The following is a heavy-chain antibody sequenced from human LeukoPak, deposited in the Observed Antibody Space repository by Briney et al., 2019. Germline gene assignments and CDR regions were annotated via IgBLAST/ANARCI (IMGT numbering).Heavy chain of an antibody. CDR1: GGTFSSYA. Sequence: ASVKVSCKASGGTFSSYAITWVRQASGQGLEWMGRIIPIFGTANYAQKFQGRVTITTDESTSTAYMELSTLRSDDTAVYYCARERPPGDSSSWFLEGYFDIWGQGTLVTVSS. CDR3: ARERPPGDSSSWFLEGYFDI. CDR2: IIPIFGTA. J-gene: IGHJ4*02. V-gene: IGHV1-69*05. D-gene: IGHD6-13*01.